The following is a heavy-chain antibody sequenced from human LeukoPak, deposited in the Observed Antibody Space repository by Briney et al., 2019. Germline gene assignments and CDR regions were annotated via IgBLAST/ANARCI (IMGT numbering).Heavy chain of an antibody. D-gene: IGHD4-23*01. CDR1: GYTFTSYY. J-gene: IGHJ5*02. V-gene: IGHV1-46*01. Sequence: ASVKASCKASGYTFTSYYTHWVRQAPGQGLEWMGIINPSGGSTSYAQKFQGRVTMTRDMSTSTDYMELSSLRSEDTAVYYCARDNSVEDTAWWFDPWGQGTLVTVSS. CDR2: INPSGGST. CDR3: ARDNSVEDTAWWFDP.